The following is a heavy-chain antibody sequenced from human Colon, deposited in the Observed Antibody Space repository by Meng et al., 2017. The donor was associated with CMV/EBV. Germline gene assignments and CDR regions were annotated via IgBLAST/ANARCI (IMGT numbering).Heavy chain of an antibody. D-gene: IGHD2/OR15-2a*01. CDR1: GFTFSRYW. Sequence: GESLKISCTASGFTFSRYWMHWVRQAPGRGLEWVSTISGNGDSTYYADSVKGRFIVSRVNSENTLFLQMNSLRAEDTAVYYCARTPDLGECNKSSQISCSRIDYWGQGTLVTVSS. CDR2: ISGNGDST. J-gene: IGHJ4*02. CDR3: ARTPDLGECNKSSQISCSRIDY. V-gene: IGHV3-23*01.